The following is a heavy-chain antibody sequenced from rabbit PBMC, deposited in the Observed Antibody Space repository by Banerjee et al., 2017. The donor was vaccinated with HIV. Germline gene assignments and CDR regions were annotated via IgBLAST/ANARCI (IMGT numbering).Heavy chain of an antibody. Sequence: QSLEESGGDLVKPGASLTLTCTASGIDFSSYYYMCWVRQAPGKGLEWIGCIYTSSGSTWYASWVNGRFTISKTSSTTVTLQMTSPTAADTATYFCARDRDGTGESSFDLWGPGTLVTVS. V-gene: IGHV1S40*01. D-gene: IGHD7-1*01. J-gene: IGHJ4*01. CDR3: ARDRDGTGESSFDL. CDR1: GIDFSSYYY. CDR2: IYTSSGST.